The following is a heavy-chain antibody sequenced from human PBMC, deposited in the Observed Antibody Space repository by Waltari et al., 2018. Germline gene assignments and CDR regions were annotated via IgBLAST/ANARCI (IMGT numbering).Heavy chain of an antibody. J-gene: IGHJ2*01. CDR2: IYYSGST. CDR3: ARQGRTGWYFDL. CDR1: GGSISSSSYY. V-gene: IGHV4-39*01. Sequence: QLQESGPGLVKPSETLSLTYTVSGGSISSSSYYWGWIRQPPGKGLEWIGSIYYSGSTYYNPSLKSRVTISVDTSKNQFSLKLSSVTAADTAVYYCARQGRTGWYFDLWGRGTLVTVSS. D-gene: IGHD2-8*02.